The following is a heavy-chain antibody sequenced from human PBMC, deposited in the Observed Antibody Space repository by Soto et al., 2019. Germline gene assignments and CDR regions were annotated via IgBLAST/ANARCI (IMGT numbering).Heavy chain of an antibody. V-gene: IGHV3-33*05. J-gene: IGHJ4*02. CDR2: ISYDGSD. CDR3: ARRWNYYLDF. CDR1: GFPFREFG. Sequence: LRLSCVASGFPFREFGVHWVRQAPGKGLEWVALISYDGSDYADSVKGRFTISRDDSRDTLFLHMDNLRPDDTGVYYCARRWNYYLDFWGQGTLVTVSS. D-gene: IGHD1-1*01.